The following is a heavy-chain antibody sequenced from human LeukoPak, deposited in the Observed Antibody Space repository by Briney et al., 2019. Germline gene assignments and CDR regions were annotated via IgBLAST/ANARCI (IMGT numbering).Heavy chain of an antibody. CDR3: TRELEYRGSPDDAFDI. Sequence: GGSLRLSCAASGFSFSYFWMHWVRQAPGKGLVWFSRINRDGSGTSYADSVKGRFTISRDNAKNTLSLQMNSLRAEDTAVYYCTRELEYRGSPDDAFDIWGQGTMVTVSS. J-gene: IGHJ3*02. CDR1: GFSFSYFW. V-gene: IGHV3-74*01. D-gene: IGHD1-26*01. CDR2: INRDGSGT.